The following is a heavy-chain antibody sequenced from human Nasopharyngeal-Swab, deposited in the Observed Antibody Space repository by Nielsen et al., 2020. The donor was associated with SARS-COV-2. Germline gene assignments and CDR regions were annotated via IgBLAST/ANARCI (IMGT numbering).Heavy chain of an antibody. CDR1: GFTFSSYS. CDR3: ARVSFDSSGYYSTGPQKY. V-gene: IGHV3-21*01. CDR2: ISSSSSSYI. J-gene: IGHJ4*02. Sequence: GESLKISCAASGFTFSSYSMNWVRQAPGKGLEWVSSISSSSSSYIYYADSVKGRFTISRDNAKNSLYLQMNSLRAEDTAVYYCARVSFDSSGYYSTGPQKYWGQGTLVTVSS. D-gene: IGHD3-22*01.